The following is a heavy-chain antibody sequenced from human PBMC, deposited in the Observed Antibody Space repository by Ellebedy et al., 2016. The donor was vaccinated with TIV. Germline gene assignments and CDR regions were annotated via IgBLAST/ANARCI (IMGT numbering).Heavy chain of an antibody. CDR1: GFTFSSYW. V-gene: IGHV3-7*01. J-gene: IGHJ4*02. Sequence: GESLKISXAASGFTFSSYWMSWVRQAPGKGLEWVANIKEDGSEKYYVYSVKGRFTISRDNAKNSLYLQMNSLRAEDTAVYYCAYEEGSSGYWGQGTLVTVSS. D-gene: IGHD3-22*01. CDR2: IKEDGSEK. CDR3: AYEEGSSGY.